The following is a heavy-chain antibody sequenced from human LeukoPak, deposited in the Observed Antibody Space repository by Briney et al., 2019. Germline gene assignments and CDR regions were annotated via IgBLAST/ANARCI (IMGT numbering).Heavy chain of an antibody. CDR1: GFTFSSYG. Sequence: GGSLRLSCAASGFTFSSYGMHWVRQSPGKGLEWVVAIWYDGSNTHYTESVRGRFTISRDNSKNTLYLQMNSLGAEDTAVYYCARESTRVLLDPWGQGTLVTVSS. CDR2: IWYDGSNT. D-gene: IGHD2-2*01. CDR3: ARESTRVLLDP. J-gene: IGHJ5*02. V-gene: IGHV3-33*01.